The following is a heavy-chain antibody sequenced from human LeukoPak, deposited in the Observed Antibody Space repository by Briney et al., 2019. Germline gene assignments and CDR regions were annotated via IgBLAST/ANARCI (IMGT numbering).Heavy chain of an antibody. V-gene: IGHV4-59*08. J-gene: IGHJ6*02. Sequence: PSETLSLTCTVSGGSISSYYWSWIRQPPGKGLEWIGYIYYSGSTNYNPSLKSRVTISVDTSKNQFSLKLSSVTAADTAVYYCARVGPSSPRYYYYGMDVWGQGTTVTVSS. CDR3: ARVGPSSPRYYYYGMDV. D-gene: IGHD6-19*01. CDR1: GGSISSYY. CDR2: IYYSGST.